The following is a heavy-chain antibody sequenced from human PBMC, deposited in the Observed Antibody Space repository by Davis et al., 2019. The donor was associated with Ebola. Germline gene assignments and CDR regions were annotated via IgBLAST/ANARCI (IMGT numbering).Heavy chain of an antibody. D-gene: IGHD3-22*01. J-gene: IGHJ4*02. CDR3: ARDMGQGTSGYLYY. CDR1: GYTFTSYG. V-gene: IGHV1-69*13. Sequence: SVKVSCKASGYTFTSYGISWVRQAPGQGLEWMGGIIPIFGTANYAQKFQGRVTITADESTSTGYMELNSLRSQDTAVYYCARDMGQGTSGYLYYWGQGTLVTVSS. CDR2: IIPIFGTA.